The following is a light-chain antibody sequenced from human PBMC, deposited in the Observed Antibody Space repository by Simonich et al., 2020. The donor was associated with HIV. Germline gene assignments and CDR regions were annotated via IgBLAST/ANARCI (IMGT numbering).Light chain of an antibody. J-gene: IGKJ2*01. CDR3: QRSYSIPYI. V-gene: IGKV1-39*01. CDR1: QTISSY. Sequence: DIQMTQSPSSLSASVGDRVTITCRESQTISSYLNWYQQKPGKAPKLLIYAASSLQSGVPSRFSGSGSGTDFTLTISSLQPEDFATYYCQRSYSIPYIFGQGTKLEIK. CDR2: AAS.